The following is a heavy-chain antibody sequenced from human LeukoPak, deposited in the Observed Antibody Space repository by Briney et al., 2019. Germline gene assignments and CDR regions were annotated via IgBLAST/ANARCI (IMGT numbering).Heavy chain of an antibody. Sequence: GRTLRLSCAASGFTFSSYGMHWVRQAPGKGLEWVAVISYDGSNKYYADSVKGRFTISRDNSKNTLYLQMNSLRAEDRAVYYCAKDRGSIAAGGSDYWGQGTLVTVSS. D-gene: IGHD6-13*01. CDR2: ISYDGSNK. CDR3: AKDRGSIAAGGSDY. J-gene: IGHJ4*02. CDR1: GFTFSSYG. V-gene: IGHV3-30*18.